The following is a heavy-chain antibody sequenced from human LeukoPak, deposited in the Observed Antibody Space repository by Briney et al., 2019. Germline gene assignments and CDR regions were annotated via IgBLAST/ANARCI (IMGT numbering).Heavy chain of an antibody. D-gene: IGHD2-15*01. J-gene: IGHJ6*03. V-gene: IGHV1-8*01. CDR3: ARDVGGGKGVVVAATGYMDV. Sequence: GASVKVSCKASGYTFTSYDINWVRQATGQGLEWMGWMNPNSGNTGHAQKFQGRVTMTRNTSISTAYMELSSLRSEDTAVYYCARDVGGGKGVVVAATGYMDVWGKGTTVTVSS. CDR2: MNPNSGNT. CDR1: GYTFTSYD.